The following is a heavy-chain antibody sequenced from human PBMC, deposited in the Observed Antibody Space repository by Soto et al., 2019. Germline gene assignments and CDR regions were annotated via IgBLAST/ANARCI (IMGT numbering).Heavy chain of an antibody. CDR3: ARGSDGEYSSSSEGWFDP. Sequence: QVQLVQSGAEVKKPGSSVKVSCKASGGTFSSYAISWVRQAPGQGLEWMGGIIPIFGTANYAQKFQGRVTITADESTSTAYMELSSLRSEDTAVYYCARGSDGEYSSSSEGWFDPWGQGTLVTVSS. CDR1: GGTFSSYA. V-gene: IGHV1-69*12. CDR2: IIPIFGTA. D-gene: IGHD6-13*01. J-gene: IGHJ5*02.